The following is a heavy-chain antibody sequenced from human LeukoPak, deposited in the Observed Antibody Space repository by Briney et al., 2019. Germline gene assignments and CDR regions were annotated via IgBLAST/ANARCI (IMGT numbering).Heavy chain of an antibody. CDR3: AKDRGDWTYSSDY. D-gene: IGHD2-21*02. Sequence: GGSLRLSCAASGFTFSTYNIHWVRQAPGKGLEWVAFIENAGSNYADSVKGRFTISRDTSKNTVFLQMDSLRTEDTAVYYCAKDRGDWTYSSDYWGQGTLVTVSS. CDR2: IENAGSN. V-gene: IGHV3-30*02. J-gene: IGHJ4*02. CDR1: GFTFSTYN.